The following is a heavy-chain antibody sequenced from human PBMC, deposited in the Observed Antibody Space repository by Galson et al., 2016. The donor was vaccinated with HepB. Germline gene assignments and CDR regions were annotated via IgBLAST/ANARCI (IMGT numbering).Heavy chain of an antibody. CDR3: ARGTWFDP. J-gene: IGHJ5*02. CDR1: GYSFTNYD. CDR2: MTADNCDT. V-gene: IGHV1-8*01. Sequence: SVKVSCKASGYSFTNYDINWVRQAPGQGLECIGWMTADNCDTGYVEKFKGRVTLTRDTSTETAYMELNSLTSDDTAMYYCARGTWFDPWGQGTLVIVSS.